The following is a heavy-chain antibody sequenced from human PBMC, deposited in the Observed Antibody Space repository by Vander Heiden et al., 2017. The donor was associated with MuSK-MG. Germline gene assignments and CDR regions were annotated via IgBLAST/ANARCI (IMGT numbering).Heavy chain of an antibody. CDR1: GFPFSSYA. D-gene: IGHD4-4*01. J-gene: IGHJ4*02. CDR2: ISYDGSNK. Sequence: QVQLVESGGGVVQPGRSLRLSCAASGFPFSSYAMHWVRQAPGKGLEWVAVISYDGSNKYYADSVKGRFTISRDNSKNTLYLQMNSLRAEDTAVYYCARDLDYSPVRGGDYWGQGTLVTVSS. CDR3: ARDLDYSPVRGGDY. V-gene: IGHV3-30-3*01.